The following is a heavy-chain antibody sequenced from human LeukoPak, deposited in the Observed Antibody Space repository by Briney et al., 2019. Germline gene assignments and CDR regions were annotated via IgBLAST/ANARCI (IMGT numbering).Heavy chain of an antibody. Sequence: GGSLRLSCAGSGFTFSTYWMSWVRQAPGKGLEWVATIKPDGSDKYYVDTMKGRFTISRDNAKNSLYLQMNSLRAEDTAVYYCARDYDFWSGYYSDYFNAWGQGILVTVSS. CDR1: GFTFSTYW. CDR3: ARDYDFWSGYYSDYFNA. J-gene: IGHJ4*02. D-gene: IGHD3-3*01. V-gene: IGHV3-7*01. CDR2: IKPDGSDK.